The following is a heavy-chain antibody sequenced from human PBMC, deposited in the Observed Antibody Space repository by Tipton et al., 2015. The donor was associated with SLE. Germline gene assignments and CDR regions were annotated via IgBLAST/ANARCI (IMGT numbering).Heavy chain of an antibody. CDR3: ARGRWDYEFWSGYYPAPYYYYGMDV. V-gene: IGHV4-34*01. CDR2: INHSGST. D-gene: IGHD3-3*01. J-gene: IGHJ6*02. Sequence: TLSLTCAVYGGSFSGYYWSWIRQPPGKGLEWIGEINHSGSTNYNPSLKSRVTISVDTSKNQFSLKLSSVTAADTAVYYCARGRWDYEFWSGYYPAPYYYYGMDVWGQGTTVTVSS. CDR1: GGSFSGYY.